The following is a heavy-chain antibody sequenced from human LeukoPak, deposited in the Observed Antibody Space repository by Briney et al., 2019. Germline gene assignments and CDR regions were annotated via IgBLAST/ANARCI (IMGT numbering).Heavy chain of an antibody. D-gene: IGHD6-19*01. CDR2: ISYDGSNK. CDR1: GFTFSSYG. Sequence: HPGGSLRLSCAASGFTFSSYGMHWVRQAPGKGLEWVAVISYDGSNKYYADSVKGRFTISRDNSKNTLYLQMNSLRAEDTAVYYCAKETREGSGWYYFDYWGQGTLVTVSS. V-gene: IGHV3-30*18. J-gene: IGHJ4*02. CDR3: AKETREGSGWYYFDY.